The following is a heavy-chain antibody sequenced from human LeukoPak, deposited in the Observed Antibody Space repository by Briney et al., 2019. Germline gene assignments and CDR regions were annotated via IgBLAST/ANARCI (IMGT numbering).Heavy chain of an antibody. Sequence: PSETLSLTCTVSGGSISSSSYYWGWIRQPPGKGLEWVSAISGSGGSTYYADSVKGRFTISRDNSKNTLYLQMNSLRAEDTAVYYCAKVAVAVAGTIEYFDYWGQGTLVTVSS. J-gene: IGHJ4*02. CDR2: ISGSGGST. CDR3: AKVAVAVAGTIEYFDY. D-gene: IGHD6-19*01. V-gene: IGHV3-23*01. CDR1: GGSISSSSYY.